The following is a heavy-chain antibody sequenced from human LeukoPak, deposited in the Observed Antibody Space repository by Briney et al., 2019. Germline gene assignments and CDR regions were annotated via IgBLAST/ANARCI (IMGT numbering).Heavy chain of an antibody. CDR3: ARPVGGLSLDYYYGMDV. Sequence: GASVKVSCTASGYTFTSYDINWVRQATGQGLEWMGWMNPNSGNTGYAQKFQGRVTMTRNTSISTAYMELSSLRSEDTAVYYCARPVGGLSLDYYYGMDVWGQGTTVTVSS. CDR2: MNPNSGNT. D-gene: IGHD2-15*01. V-gene: IGHV1-8*01. J-gene: IGHJ6*02. CDR1: GYTFTSYD.